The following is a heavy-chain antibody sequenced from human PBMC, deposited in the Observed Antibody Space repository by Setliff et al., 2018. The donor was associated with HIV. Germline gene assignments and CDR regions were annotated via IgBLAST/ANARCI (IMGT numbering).Heavy chain of an antibody. J-gene: IGHJ4*02. Sequence: GGSLRLSCAASGFIFDRYWMHWVRQAPGKGLVWVSRVNSDGSSKTYADSVKDRFTISRDNAKNTLYLQKNSLRAEDTGVYYCHSGYDTEEQSYFDYWGQGTLVTVS. D-gene: IGHD5-12*01. V-gene: IGHV3-74*01. CDR2: VNSDGSSK. CDR1: GFIFDRYW. CDR3: HSGYDTEEQSYFDY.